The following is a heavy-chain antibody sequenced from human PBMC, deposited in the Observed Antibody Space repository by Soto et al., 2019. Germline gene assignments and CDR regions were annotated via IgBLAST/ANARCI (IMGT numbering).Heavy chain of an antibody. D-gene: IGHD3-3*01. CDR2: MDPNSGNT. V-gene: IGHV1-8*01. CDR1: GYTFTSYD. J-gene: IGHJ6*03. CDR3: ARVPPYDFWSGTYYYYYMDV. Sequence: ASVKVSCKASGYTFTSYDINWVRQATGQGLEWMGWMDPNSGNTGYAQKFQGRVTMTRNTSISTAYMELSSLRSEDTAVYYCARVPPYDFWSGTYYYYYMDVWGKGTTVTVSS.